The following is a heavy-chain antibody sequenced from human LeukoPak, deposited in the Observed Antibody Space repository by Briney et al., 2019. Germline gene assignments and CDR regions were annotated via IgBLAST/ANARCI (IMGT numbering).Heavy chain of an antibody. CDR3: ASKEMATIRREAFDI. D-gene: IGHD5-24*01. Sequence: SVKVSCKASGGTFCSYTISWVRQAPGQGLEWMGRIIPILGIANYAQKFQGRVTITADKSTSTAYMELSSLRSEDTAVYYCASKEMATIRREAFDIWGQGTMVTVSS. CDR2: IIPILGIA. J-gene: IGHJ3*02. CDR1: GGTFCSYT. V-gene: IGHV1-69*02.